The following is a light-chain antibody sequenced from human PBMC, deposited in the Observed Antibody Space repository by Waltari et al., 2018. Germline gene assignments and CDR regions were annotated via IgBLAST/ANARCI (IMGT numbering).Light chain of an antibody. CDR1: SLRATF. CDR3: ASRDSSGIHVV. Sequence: SSELTQDPAVSVALGQTVRITCQGDSLRATFASGFQQVPGQAPVLVIFGKNSRPSGIPDRFSASTSVNTASLTITVAQAEDEADYYCASRDSSGIHVVFGGGTKLTVL. J-gene: IGLJ2*01. CDR2: GKN. V-gene: IGLV3-19*01.